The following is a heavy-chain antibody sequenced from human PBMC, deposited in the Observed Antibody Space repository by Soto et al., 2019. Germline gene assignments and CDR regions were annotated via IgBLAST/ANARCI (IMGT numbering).Heavy chain of an antibody. J-gene: IGHJ3*02. CDR3: ARKWYSSGWNDAFDI. V-gene: IGHV4-34*01. D-gene: IGHD6-19*01. CDR2: INHSGST. Sequence: SETLSLTCAVCGGSFSGYYWSWIRQPPGKGLEWIGEINHSGSTNYNPSLKSRVTISVDTSKNQFSLKLSSVTAADTAVYYCARKWYSSGWNDAFDIWGQGTMVTV. CDR1: GGSFSGYY.